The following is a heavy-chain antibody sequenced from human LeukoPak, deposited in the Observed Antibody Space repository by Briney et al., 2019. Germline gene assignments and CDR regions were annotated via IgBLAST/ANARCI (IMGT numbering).Heavy chain of an antibody. CDR3: ARHDYGDYVDAFDI. CDR1: GGSISSYY. Sequence: TSETLSLTCTVSGGSISSYYWSWIRQPPGKGLEWIGYIYYSGSTNYNPSLKSRVTISVDTSKNQFSLTLSSVTAADTAVYYCARHDYGDYVDAFDIWGQGTMVTVSS. CDR2: IYYSGST. V-gene: IGHV4-59*01. J-gene: IGHJ3*02. D-gene: IGHD4-17*01.